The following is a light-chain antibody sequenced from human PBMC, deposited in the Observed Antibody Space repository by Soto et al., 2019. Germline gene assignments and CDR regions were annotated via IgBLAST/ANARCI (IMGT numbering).Light chain of an antibody. Sequence: EIVLTQSPGTLSLSPGERATLSCRASQSVSSNYLAWYKQKPGQAPRLLIYGASSRATGIPVRFSGSGSGTDFTLTISRLEPEESAVYYCQQYSTSPTFGEGTRLEIK. CDR2: GAS. CDR1: QSVSSNY. J-gene: IGKJ5*01. CDR3: QQYSTSPT. V-gene: IGKV3-20*01.